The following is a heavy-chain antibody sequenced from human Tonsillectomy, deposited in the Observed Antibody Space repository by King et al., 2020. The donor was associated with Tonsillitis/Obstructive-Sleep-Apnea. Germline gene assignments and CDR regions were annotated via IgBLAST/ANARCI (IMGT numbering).Heavy chain of an antibody. V-gene: IGHV4-34*01. Sequence: VQLQQWGAGLLKPSETLSLTCAVYGGSFSGYYWSWIRQSPGKGLDWIGEINHSGSTNYNPSLKSRVPILVDTSKNQLSLKLSSVTAADTAVYYCASYSSSGGTFDYWGQGTLVTVSS. CDR1: GGSFSGYY. J-gene: IGHJ4*02. CDR3: ASYSSSGGTFDY. CDR2: INHSGST. D-gene: IGHD6-13*01.